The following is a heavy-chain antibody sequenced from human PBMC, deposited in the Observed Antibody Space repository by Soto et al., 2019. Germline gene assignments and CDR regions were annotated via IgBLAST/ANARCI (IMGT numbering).Heavy chain of an antibody. CDR3: ARDYGDYSPKGY. CDR2: ISYDGSNK. Sequence: GGSLRLSCAASGFTFSSYAMHWVRQAPGKGLEWVAVISYDGSNKYYADSVKGRFTISRDNSKNTLYLQMNSLRAEDTAVYYCARDYGDYSPKGYWGQGTLVTVSS. J-gene: IGHJ4*02. D-gene: IGHD4-17*01. V-gene: IGHV3-30-3*01. CDR1: GFTFSSYA.